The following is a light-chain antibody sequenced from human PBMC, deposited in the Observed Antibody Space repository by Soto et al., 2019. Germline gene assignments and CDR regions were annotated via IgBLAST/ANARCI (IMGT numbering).Light chain of an antibody. CDR2: EVT. J-gene: IGLJ1*01. Sequence: QSALTQPASVSGSLGQSITISCTGTTSDVGGYNYVSWYQQHPGKAPILMIYEVTNRPSGVSNRFSGSKSGNTASLTLSGLQVEDEAEYYCGSYTGSITYVFGTGTKVPVL. CDR3: GSYTGSITYV. V-gene: IGLV2-14*01. CDR1: TSDVGGYNY.